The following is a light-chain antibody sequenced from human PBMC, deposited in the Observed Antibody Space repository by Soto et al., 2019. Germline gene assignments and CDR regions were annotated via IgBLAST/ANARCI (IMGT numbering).Light chain of an antibody. Sequence: DVAMTQSPLSLPVTLGQPASISCRSSQSLTYSDGNTYLNWFHLRPGQSPRRLIYKVSNRDCGVPDRFSGSGPRSHFTLKISRVEAEDVGVNYCMQGTQWPPYTFGQGTKLEIK. CDR2: KVS. V-gene: IGKV2-30*01. CDR1: QSLTYSDGNTY. CDR3: MQGTQWPPYT. J-gene: IGKJ2*01.